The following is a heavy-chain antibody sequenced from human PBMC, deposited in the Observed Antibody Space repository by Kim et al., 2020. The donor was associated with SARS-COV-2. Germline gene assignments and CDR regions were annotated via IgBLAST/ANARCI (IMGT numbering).Heavy chain of an antibody. Sequence: GGSLRLSCAASGFTFSEVWMNWVRQAPGMGLEWVDRIKHKRDGGTTDYSAPVKGRFTISRDDSKNMLYVQMNSLKIEDTAVYYCTAGEQSDFWGQGILVTVSS. V-gene: IGHV3-15*01. D-gene: IGHD3-3*01. J-gene: IGHJ4*02. CDR2: IKHKRDGGTT. CDR1: GFTFSEVW. CDR3: TAGEQSDF.